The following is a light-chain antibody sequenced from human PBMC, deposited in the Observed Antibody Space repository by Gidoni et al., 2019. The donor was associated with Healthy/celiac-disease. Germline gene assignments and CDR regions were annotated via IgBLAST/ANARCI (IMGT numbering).Light chain of an antibody. CDR3: MQALQTPLT. CDR2: LGS. J-gene: IGKJ5*01. Sequence: IVMTQSPLSLPVTPGEPASISCRSSQSLLHSNGYNYLDWYLQKPGQSPQLLIYLGSNRASGVPDRFSGSGSGTDFTLKISRVEAEDVGVYYCMQALQTPLTLGQGTRLEIK. CDR1: QSLLHSNGYNY. V-gene: IGKV2-28*01.